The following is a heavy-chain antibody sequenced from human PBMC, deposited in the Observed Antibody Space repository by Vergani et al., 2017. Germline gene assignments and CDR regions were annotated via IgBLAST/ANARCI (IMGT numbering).Heavy chain of an antibody. V-gene: IGHV3-73*02. D-gene: IGHD2-2*01. Sequence: EVQLVESGGGLVQPGGSLKLSCAASGFTFSGSAMHWVRQASGKGLEWVGRIRSKANSYATAYAASVKGRFTISRDDSKNTAYLQMNSLKTEDTAVYYCIVVNYDYYYMDVWGKGTTVTVSS. CDR3: IVVNYDYYYMDV. J-gene: IGHJ6*03. CDR2: IRSKANSYAT. CDR1: GFTFSGSA.